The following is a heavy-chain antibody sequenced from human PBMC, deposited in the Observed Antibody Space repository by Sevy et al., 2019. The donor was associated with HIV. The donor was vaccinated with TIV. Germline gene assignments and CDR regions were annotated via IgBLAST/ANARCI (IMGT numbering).Heavy chain of an antibody. V-gene: IGHV3-48*03. CDR1: GFTFSSYE. Sequence: GGSLRLSCAASGFTFSSYEMNWVRQAPGKGLEWVSYISSSGSTIYYADSVKGRFTISRDNAKNSLYLQMNSLRAEDTAVYYCARTPPIAVAGHYYYYYMDVWGKGTTVTVSS. CDR3: ARTPPIAVAGHYYYYYMDV. CDR2: ISSSGSTI. J-gene: IGHJ6*03. D-gene: IGHD6-19*01.